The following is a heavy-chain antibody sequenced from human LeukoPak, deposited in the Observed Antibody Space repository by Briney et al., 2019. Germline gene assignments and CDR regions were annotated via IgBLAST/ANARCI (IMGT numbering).Heavy chain of an antibody. CDR1: GFTFSDYY. CDR3: ARGKAAAAVGYEDV. Sequence: KPGGSLRLSCAASGFTFSDYYMSWIRRAPGKGLEWVSYISSSGSTIYYADSVKGRFTISRDNAKNSLYLQMNSLRAEDTAVYYCARGKAAAAVGYEDVWGQGTTVTVSS. V-gene: IGHV3-11*01. J-gene: IGHJ6*02. D-gene: IGHD6-13*01. CDR2: ISSSGSTI.